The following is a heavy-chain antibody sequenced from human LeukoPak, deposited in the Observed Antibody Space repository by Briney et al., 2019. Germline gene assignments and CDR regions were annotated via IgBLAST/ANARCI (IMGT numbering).Heavy chain of an antibody. CDR3: ARGAVGYSYG. CDR2: IYYSGST. D-gene: IGHD5-18*01. Sequence: PPETLSLTCTLAGGSTTSNSWSWIRHPPGRGLEWIGHIYYSGSTNYNPSPKSRVPISIDTPKNQLSLRLSSVTAADTSGYYGARGAVGYSYGWGQGTLVTVSS. V-gene: IGHV4-59*01. CDR1: GGSTTSNS. J-gene: IGHJ4*02.